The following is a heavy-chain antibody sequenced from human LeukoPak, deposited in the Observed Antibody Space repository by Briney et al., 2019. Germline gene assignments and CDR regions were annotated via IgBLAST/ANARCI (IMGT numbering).Heavy chain of an antibody. D-gene: IGHD1-20*01. Sequence: SGPTLVKPTQTLTLTCSFSGFSLTTRALGVGWIRQPPGKALEWLAVIYWDDDKRYNPSLRTRLTVTTATSNNQVVLIMTNMDPVDTATSYCAHRRSGYDWNHGDFDYWGQGTLVTVSS. J-gene: IGHJ4*02. CDR1: GFSLTTRALG. CDR3: AHRRSGYDWNHGDFDY. V-gene: IGHV2-5*02. CDR2: IYWDDDK.